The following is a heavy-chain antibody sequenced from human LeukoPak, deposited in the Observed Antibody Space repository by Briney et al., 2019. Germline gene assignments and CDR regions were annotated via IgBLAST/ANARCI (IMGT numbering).Heavy chain of an antibody. D-gene: IGHD4-4*01. CDR3: ADYSNYIEYFQH. CDR2: ISGSGGST. V-gene: IGHV3-23*01. Sequence: PGGSLRLSCAASGFTFSSYAMSWVRQAPGKGLEWVSAISGSGGSTYYADSVKGRFTISRDNSKNTLYLQMNSLRAEDTAVYYCADYSNYIEYFQHWGQGTLVTVSS. J-gene: IGHJ1*01. CDR1: GFTFSSYA.